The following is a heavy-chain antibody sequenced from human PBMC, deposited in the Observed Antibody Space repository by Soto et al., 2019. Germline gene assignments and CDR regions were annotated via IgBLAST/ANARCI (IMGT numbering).Heavy chain of an antibody. CDR3: ARVRGIGDYVIDN. CDR2: LYYSGST. D-gene: IGHD4-17*01. J-gene: IGHJ4*02. CDR1: GGSISSDGHY. V-gene: IGHV4-31*03. Sequence: QVQLQESGPGLVKPSQTLSLTCSVSGGSISSDGHYWSWIRQHPGKGLEWIGNLYYSGSTFYHPSLKGRVTMSVDTSMNQFSLKVNSVTTADTAVYYCARVRGIGDYVIDNWGQGTLVTVSS.